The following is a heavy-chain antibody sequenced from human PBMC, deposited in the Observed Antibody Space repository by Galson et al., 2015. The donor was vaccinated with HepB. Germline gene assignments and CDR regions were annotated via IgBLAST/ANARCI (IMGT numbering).Heavy chain of an antibody. CDR2: AIPIFGTA. CDR1: GGTFSSYA. Sequence: SVKVCCKASGGTFSSYAISWVRQAPGQGLEWMGGAIPIFGTANYAQKFQGIVKITADVSTNTAYMELSSLRPEDTAVYYCERASLVPNDGPFGGGYLRPYYYYYMDVWGKGTTVTVSS. J-gene: IGHJ6*03. CDR3: ERASLVPNDGPFGGGYLRPYYYYYMDV. D-gene: IGHD3-16*02. V-gene: IGHV1-69*13.